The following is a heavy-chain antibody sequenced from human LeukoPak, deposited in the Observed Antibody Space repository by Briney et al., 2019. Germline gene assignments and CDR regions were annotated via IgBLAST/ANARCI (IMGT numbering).Heavy chain of an antibody. Sequence: GSLRLSCAASGFTFSSYGMHWVRQAPGKGLEWVAVIWYDGSNKYYADSVKGRFTISRDNSKNTLYLQMNSLRAEDTAVYYCAKGVYYYDSSGYYYFDYWGQGTLVTVSS. V-gene: IGHV3-33*06. J-gene: IGHJ4*02. CDR2: IWYDGSNK. CDR1: GFTFSSYG. D-gene: IGHD3-22*01. CDR3: AKGVYYYDSSGYYYFDY.